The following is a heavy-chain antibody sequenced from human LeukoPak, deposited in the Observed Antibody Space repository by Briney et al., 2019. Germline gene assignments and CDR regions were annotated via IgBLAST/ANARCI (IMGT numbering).Heavy chain of an antibody. V-gene: IGHV1-18*04. CDR2: ISAYNGNT. CDR3: ARDLIGYCGGDCYPDY. D-gene: IGHD2-21*02. Sequence: ASVKVSCKASGYTFTSYGISWVRQAPGQGLEWMGWISAYNGNTNYAQKLRGRVTMTTDTSTSTAYMELRSLRSDDTAVYYCARDLIGYCGGDCYPDYWGQGTLVTVSS. CDR1: GYTFTSYG. J-gene: IGHJ4*02.